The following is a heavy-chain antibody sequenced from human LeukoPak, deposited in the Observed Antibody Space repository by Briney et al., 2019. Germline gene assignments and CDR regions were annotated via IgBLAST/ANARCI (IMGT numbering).Heavy chain of an antibody. CDR2: IIPIFGTA. CDR1: GGTFSSYA. CDR3: ARDFDIVVVPAAIIYYGMDV. Sequence: SVTVSCKASGGTFSSYAISWLRQAPGQGLEWMGGIIPIFGTANYAQKFQGRVTITADESTSTAYMELSSLRSEDTAVYYCARDFDIVVVPAAIIYYGMDVWGQGTTVTVSS. J-gene: IGHJ6*02. D-gene: IGHD2-2*02. V-gene: IGHV1-69*13.